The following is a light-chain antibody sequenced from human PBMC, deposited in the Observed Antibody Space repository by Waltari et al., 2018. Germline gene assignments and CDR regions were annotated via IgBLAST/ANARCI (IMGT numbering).Light chain of an antibody. J-gene: IGLJ2*01. CDR3: CSYAGSYTFVV. Sequence: QSALTQPRSVSGSPGQSVTISCTGTSSDVGGYHYVPWYQHHPGKAPKCMIYDVSKRPSGVPDRFSGSKSGNTASLTISGLQAEDEADYYCCSYAGSYTFVVFGGGTKLTVL. V-gene: IGLV2-11*01. CDR1: SSDVGGYHY. CDR2: DVS.